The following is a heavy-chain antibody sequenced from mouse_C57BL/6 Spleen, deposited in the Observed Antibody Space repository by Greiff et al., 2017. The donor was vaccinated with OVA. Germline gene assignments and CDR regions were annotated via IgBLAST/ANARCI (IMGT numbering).Heavy chain of an antibody. CDR1: GYAFTNYL. J-gene: IGHJ2*01. CDR3: ARGTTVVAPYYFDY. V-gene: IGHV1-54*01. D-gene: IGHD1-1*01. CDR2: INPGSGGT. Sequence: VQLVESGAELVRPGTSVKVSCKASGYAFTNYLIEWVKQRPGQGLEWIGVINPGSGGTNYNEKFKGKATLTADKSSSTAYMQLSSLTSEDSAVYFCARGTTVVAPYYFDYWGQGTTLTVSS.